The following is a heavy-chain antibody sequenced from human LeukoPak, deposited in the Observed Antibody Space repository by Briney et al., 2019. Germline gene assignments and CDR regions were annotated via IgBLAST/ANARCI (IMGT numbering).Heavy chain of an antibody. D-gene: IGHD3-10*01. CDR2: INSDSSHI. CDR1: GFTFSIYS. Sequence: GGSLRLSCAASGFTFSIYSINWVRQAPGKGLEWVSSINSDSSHIYYRDSLEGRFTLSRDNAKKSVYLQMDSLRAEDTAVYYCARDYSGLSGPNDYWGQGTLVTVSS. CDR3: ARDYSGLSGPNDY. V-gene: IGHV3-21*01. J-gene: IGHJ4*02.